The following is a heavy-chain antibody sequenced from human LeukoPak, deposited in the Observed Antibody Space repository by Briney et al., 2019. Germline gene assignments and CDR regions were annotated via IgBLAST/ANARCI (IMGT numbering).Heavy chain of an antibody. J-gene: IGHJ4*02. CDR3: ARGWVSSRRFGY. Sequence: PSETLSLTCAVYGGSFSGYYWSWIRQPPGKGLEWIGEINHSGSTNYNPSLKSRVTISVDTSKNQFSLKLSSVTAADTAVYYCARGWVSSRRFGYWGQGTLVTVSS. V-gene: IGHV4-34*01. D-gene: IGHD6-13*01. CDR2: INHSGST. CDR1: GGSFSGYY.